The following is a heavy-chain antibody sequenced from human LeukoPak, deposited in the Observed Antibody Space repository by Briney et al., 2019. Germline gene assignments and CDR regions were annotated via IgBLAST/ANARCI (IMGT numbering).Heavy chain of an antibody. D-gene: IGHD3-3*01. J-gene: IGHJ5*02. CDR3: ARDKTRYDFWSGMFDP. CDR2: IYHSGST. V-gene: IGHV4-59*12. CDR1: GGPISSYY. Sequence: SETLSLTCTIPGGPISSYYWSWIRQPPAKGLEWSGYIYHSGSTYYNLPRKSRVTITHDRSNNQLSVKLSSVTAADTAVYYCARDKTRYDFWSGMFDPWGQGTLVTVSS.